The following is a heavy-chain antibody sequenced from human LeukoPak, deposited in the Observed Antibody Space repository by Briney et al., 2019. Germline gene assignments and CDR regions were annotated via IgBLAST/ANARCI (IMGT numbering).Heavy chain of an antibody. D-gene: IGHD3-10*01. CDR2: ISSSGSTI. Sequence: GGSLRLSCAASGFTYSSYEMNWVRQAPGKGLEWVSCISSSGSTIYYADSVKGRFTISRDNAKNSLYLQMNSLRAEDTAVYYCARETTYYYGSRTYNWFDPWGQGTLVTVSS. J-gene: IGHJ5*02. V-gene: IGHV3-48*03. CDR1: GFTYSSYE. CDR3: ARETTYYYGSRTYNWFDP.